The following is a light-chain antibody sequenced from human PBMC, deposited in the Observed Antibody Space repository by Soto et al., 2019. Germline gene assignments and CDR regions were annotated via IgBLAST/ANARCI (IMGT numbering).Light chain of an antibody. V-gene: IGLV2-18*02. CDR2: GVS. CDR3: SSYTSSSTVV. Sequence: QSALTQPPSVSGSPGQSVTISCTGTSSDVGTYNRVSWYQQPPGTAPQVMIYGVSNRPSGVPDRFSGSKSGNTASLTISGLQAEDEADYYCSSYTSSSTVVFGGGTKLTVL. CDR1: SSDVGTYNR. J-gene: IGLJ2*01.